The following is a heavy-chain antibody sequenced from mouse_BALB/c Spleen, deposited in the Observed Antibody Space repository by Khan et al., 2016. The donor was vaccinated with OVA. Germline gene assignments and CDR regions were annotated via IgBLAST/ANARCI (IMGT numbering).Heavy chain of an antibody. CDR2: IYPSDSYS. Sequence: VQLQQSGIELVRPGASVKLSCKASGYTFTNYWINWVKQRPGQGLEWIGNIYPSDSYSNYNQRFKDKATLTVDKSSSTAYLLLSSPTSEDSAVYYYTREDVYESSFAYWCQGTLVTVSA. V-gene: IGHV1-69*02. J-gene: IGHJ3*01. CDR3: TREDVYESSFAY. D-gene: IGHD2-3*01. CDR1: GYTFTNYW.